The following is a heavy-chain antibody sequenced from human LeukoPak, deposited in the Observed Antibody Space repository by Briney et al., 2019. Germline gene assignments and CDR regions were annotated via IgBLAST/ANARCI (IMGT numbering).Heavy chain of an antibody. Sequence: GGSLRLSCAASGITFSNYAMHWVRQAPGKGLGWGAVISYDGINKYYADSVKGRFTISRDTSKNTLYLQMNSLRAEDTAVYYCARAEVGASARPFDYWGQGTLVTVSS. CDR2: ISYDGINK. CDR1: GITFSNYA. V-gene: IGHV3-30-3*01. CDR3: ARAEVGASARPFDY. J-gene: IGHJ4*02. D-gene: IGHD1-26*01.